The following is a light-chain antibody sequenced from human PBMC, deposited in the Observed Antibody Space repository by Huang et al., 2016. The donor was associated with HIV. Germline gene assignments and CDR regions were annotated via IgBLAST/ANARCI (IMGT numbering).Light chain of an antibody. CDR3: QQSYSTPLT. CDR1: QSISRY. J-gene: IGKJ4*01. V-gene: IGKV1-39*01. Sequence: DIQMTQSPSSLSASVGDGVTITCRASQSISRYLKWYQQKPGKARKLLIYIASSLQSGVPARFSGSGSWADFTLTISSLQPEDFATYYCQQSYSTPLTFGGGTKVEIK. CDR2: IAS.